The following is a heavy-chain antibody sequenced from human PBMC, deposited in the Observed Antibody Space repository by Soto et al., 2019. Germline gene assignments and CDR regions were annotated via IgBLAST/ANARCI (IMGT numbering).Heavy chain of an antibody. CDR3: ASGSGIAVAGTFDY. Sequence: ASVKVSCKASGYTFTSYGISWVRQAPGQGLEWVGWISAYNGNTNYAQKLQGRVTMTTDTSTSTAYMELRSLRSDDTAVYYCASGSGIAVAGTFDYWGQGTLVTVSS. CDR2: ISAYNGNT. J-gene: IGHJ4*02. D-gene: IGHD6-19*01. V-gene: IGHV1-18*01. CDR1: GYTFTSYG.